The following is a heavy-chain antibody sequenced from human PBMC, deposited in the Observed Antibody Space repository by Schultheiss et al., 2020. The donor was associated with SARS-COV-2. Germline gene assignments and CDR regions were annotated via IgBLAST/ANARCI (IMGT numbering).Heavy chain of an antibody. CDR1: GGSISGGGYY. CDR3: ARVTSSTVTTDY. Sequence: SETLSLTCTVSGGSISGGGYYWSWIRQHPGKGLEWIGYIYYSGSTYYNPSLKSRVTISVDTSKNQFSLKLSSVTAADTAVYYCARVTSSTVTTDYWGQGTLVTVSS. D-gene: IGHD4-17*01. J-gene: IGHJ4*02. V-gene: IGHV4-31*03. CDR2: IYYSGST.